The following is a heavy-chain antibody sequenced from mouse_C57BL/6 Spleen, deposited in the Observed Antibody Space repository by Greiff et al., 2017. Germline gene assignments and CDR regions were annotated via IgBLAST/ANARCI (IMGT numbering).Heavy chain of an antibody. Sequence: QVQLQQPGAELVKPGASVKLSCKASGYTFTSYWMQWVKQRPGQGLEWIGEIDPSDSYTNYNQKFKGKATLTVDTSSSTAYMQLSSLTSEDSAVYYCARSHYGSNFDYWGQGTTLTVSS. CDR1: GYTFTSYW. D-gene: IGHD1-1*01. J-gene: IGHJ2*01. CDR3: ARSHYGSNFDY. CDR2: IDPSDSYT. V-gene: IGHV1-50*01.